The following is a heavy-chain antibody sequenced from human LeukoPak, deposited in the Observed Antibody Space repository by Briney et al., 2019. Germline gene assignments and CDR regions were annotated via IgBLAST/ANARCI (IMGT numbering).Heavy chain of an antibody. V-gene: IGHV4-39*01. D-gene: IGHD6-6*01. J-gene: IGHJ4*02. Sequence: SETLSLTCTVSGGSISSSSYYWGWIRQPPGKELEWIGSIYYSGSTYYNPSLKSRVTISVDTSKNQFSLKLSSVTAADTAVYYCATRPNDIAALFDYWGQGTLVTVSS. CDR1: GGSISSSSYY. CDR2: IYYSGST. CDR3: ATRPNDIAALFDY.